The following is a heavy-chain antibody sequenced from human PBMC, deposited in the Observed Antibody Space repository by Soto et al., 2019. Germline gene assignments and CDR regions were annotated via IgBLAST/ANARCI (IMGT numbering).Heavy chain of an antibody. CDR2: INPSGGST. Sequence: ASVKVSCKASGYTFTSYYMHWVRQAPGQGLEWMGIINPSGGSTSYAQKFQGRVTMTRDTSTSTVYMELSSLRSEDTAVYYCARDHRIAAAGYYYYYGMDVWGQGTTVTVSS. D-gene: IGHD6-13*01. V-gene: IGHV1-46*01. J-gene: IGHJ6*02. CDR1: GYTFTSYY. CDR3: ARDHRIAAAGYYYYYGMDV.